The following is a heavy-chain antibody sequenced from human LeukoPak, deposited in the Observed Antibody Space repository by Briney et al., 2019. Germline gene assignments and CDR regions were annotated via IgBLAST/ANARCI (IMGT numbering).Heavy chain of an antibody. J-gene: IGHJ3*01. CDR2: INRSGGK. Sequence: GGSLRLSCLASGFAFSTYDMQWVRQAPGKGLEWVSGINRSGGKYYTDSVKGRFTISRDNSKSTLYLEMNSLRADGTAVYYCAQGGYFAFDFWGQGTMVTVSS. CDR1: GFAFSTYD. V-gene: IGHV3-23*01. CDR3: AQGGYFAFDF. D-gene: IGHD2-2*03.